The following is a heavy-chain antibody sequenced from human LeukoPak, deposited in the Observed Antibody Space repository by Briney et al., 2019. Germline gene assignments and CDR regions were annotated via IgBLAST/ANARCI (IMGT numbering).Heavy chain of an antibody. J-gene: IGHJ4*02. D-gene: IGHD6-13*01. CDR1: GFTVSSNY. CDR3: ARGAGIAAAGAFDY. Sequence: GGSRRLSCAASGFTVSSNYMSWVRQAPGKGLEWVSVIYSGGSTYYADSVKGRFTISRDNSKNTLYLQMNSLRAEDTAVYYCARGAGIAAAGAFDYWGQGTLVTVSS. CDR2: IYSGGST. V-gene: IGHV3-53*01.